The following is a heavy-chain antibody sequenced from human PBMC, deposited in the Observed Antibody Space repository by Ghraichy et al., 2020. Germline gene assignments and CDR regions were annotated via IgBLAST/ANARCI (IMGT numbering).Heavy chain of an antibody. Sequence: GGSLRLSCAASGFTFSSYGMHWVRQAPGKGLEWVAVISYDGSNKYYADSVKGRFTISRDNSKNTLYLQMNSLRAEDTAVYYCAKDRNYGDYRHFQHWGQGTLVTVSS. CDR1: GFTFSSYG. CDR3: AKDRNYGDYRHFQH. V-gene: IGHV3-30*18. CDR2: ISYDGSNK. J-gene: IGHJ1*01. D-gene: IGHD4-17*01.